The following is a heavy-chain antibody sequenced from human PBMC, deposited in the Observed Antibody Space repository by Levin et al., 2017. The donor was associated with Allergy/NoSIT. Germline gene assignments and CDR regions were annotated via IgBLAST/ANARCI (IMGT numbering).Heavy chain of an antibody. Sequence: GGSLRLSCAASGFTFRSYGMHWVRQAPGKGLEWVAVIWYDASHEYYADSVKGRFTISRDNSKNTLYLQMNSLRAEDTAVYYCASILAPAGREDFDHWGQGTLVTVSS. D-gene: IGHD6-13*01. V-gene: IGHV3-33*01. CDR3: ASILAPAGREDFDH. CDR1: GFTFRSYG. J-gene: IGHJ4*02. CDR2: IWYDASHE.